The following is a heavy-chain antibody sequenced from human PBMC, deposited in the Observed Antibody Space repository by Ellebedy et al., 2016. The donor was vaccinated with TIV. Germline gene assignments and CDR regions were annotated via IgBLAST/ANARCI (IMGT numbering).Heavy chain of an antibody. D-gene: IGHD2-8*02. J-gene: IGHJ4*02. CDR3: AKGRGGGVDDY. CDR2: ISGGGGST. V-gene: IGHV3-23*01. Sequence: PGGSLRLSCAASGFSFSSYAMSWVRQAPGKGLEWVSGISGGGGSTHNADSVKGRFTISRDNSKNTLYLQMNSLRGEDTAVYYCAKGRGGGVDDYWGQGTLVTVSS. CDR1: GFSFSSYA.